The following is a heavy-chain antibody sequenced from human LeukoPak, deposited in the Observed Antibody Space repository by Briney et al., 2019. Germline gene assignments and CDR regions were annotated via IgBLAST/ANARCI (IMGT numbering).Heavy chain of an antibody. Sequence: GGSLRLSCEASGFTFRSYWMHWVRQAPGKGLVWVSRISRDGSTITYADSVKGRFTISRDNAKNTLYLQMNSLRAEDTAVYYCARALAVAGNYDYWGQGALVTVSS. D-gene: IGHD6-19*01. J-gene: IGHJ4*02. CDR2: ISRDGSTI. CDR3: ARALAVAGNYDY. V-gene: IGHV3-74*01. CDR1: GFTFRSYW.